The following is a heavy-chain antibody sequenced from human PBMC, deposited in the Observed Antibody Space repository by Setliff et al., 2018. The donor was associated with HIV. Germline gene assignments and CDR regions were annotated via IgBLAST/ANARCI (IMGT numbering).Heavy chain of an antibody. J-gene: IGHJ4*02. CDR3: ARDLDHFDSSGFVDF. V-gene: IGHV3-48*04. Sequence: PGGSLRLSCVASGFTFSNYSMNWVRQAPGKGLEWVSFISSTSTTMHYADSVEGRFSISRDNAKNTLYVQMNSLRVEDTAVYYCARDLDHFDSSGFVDFWGQGTLVTVSS. CDR2: ISSTSTTM. D-gene: IGHD3-22*01. CDR1: GFTFSNYS.